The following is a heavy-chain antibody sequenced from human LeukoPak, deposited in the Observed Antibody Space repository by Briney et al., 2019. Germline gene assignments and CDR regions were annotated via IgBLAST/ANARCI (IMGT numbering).Heavy chain of an antibody. CDR1: GFTFSSYA. V-gene: IGHV3-30-3*01. D-gene: IGHD3-10*01. Sequence: PGRSLRLSCAASGFTFSSYAMHWVRQAPGKGLEWVAVISYDGSNKYYADSVKGRFTISRDNSKNTLYLQMNSLRAEDTAVYYCAKDRGAYYYGSGSYSNDAFDIWGQGTMVTVSS. J-gene: IGHJ3*02. CDR2: ISYDGSNK. CDR3: AKDRGAYYYGSGSYSNDAFDI.